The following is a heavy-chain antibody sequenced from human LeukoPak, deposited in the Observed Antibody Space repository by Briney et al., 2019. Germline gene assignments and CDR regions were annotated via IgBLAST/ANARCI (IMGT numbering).Heavy chain of an antibody. CDR1: GGSVSSYY. Sequence: SETLSLTCSVSGGSVSSYYWSWIRQAPGKGLEWIGYIHNSGRTNYNPSLKSRVTGFVDTSKNQVSLRLSSVTAADTAVYYCARHGTISSESYFDYWGQGALVTVSS. CDR3: ARHGTISSESYFDY. V-gene: IGHV4-59*08. J-gene: IGHJ4*02. D-gene: IGHD1-14*01. CDR2: IHNSGRT.